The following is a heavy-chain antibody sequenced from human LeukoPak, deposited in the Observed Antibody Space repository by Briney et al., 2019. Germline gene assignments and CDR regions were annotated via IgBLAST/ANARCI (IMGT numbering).Heavy chain of an antibody. D-gene: IGHD5-18*01. CDR2: IYHSGST. CDR3: TKRRGYSFGFDYYYMDV. CDR1: GYSIITGYY. J-gene: IGHJ6*03. V-gene: IGHV4-38-2*02. Sequence: SETLSLTCTVSGYSIITGYYWGWIRQPPGKGLEWIGSIYHSGSTYYNPSLKSRVTISVDTSKNQFSLSLTSVTAADTAVYYCTKRRGYSFGFDYYYMDVWGKGTTVTISS.